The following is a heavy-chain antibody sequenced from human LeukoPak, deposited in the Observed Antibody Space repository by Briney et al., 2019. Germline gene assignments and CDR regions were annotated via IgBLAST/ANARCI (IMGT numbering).Heavy chain of an antibody. V-gene: IGHV4-59*08. CDR3: ARAIWKGSSHRYYFDY. CDR2: IYYSRST. CDR1: GGSISTYY. D-gene: IGHD6-6*01. J-gene: IGHJ4*02. Sequence: SETLSLTCTVSGGSISTYYWSWIRQPPGKGLEWIGYIYYSRSTKYNPSLKSRVTISVDTSKNQFSLKLSSVTAADTAVYYCARAIWKGSSHRYYFDYWGQGTLVTVSS.